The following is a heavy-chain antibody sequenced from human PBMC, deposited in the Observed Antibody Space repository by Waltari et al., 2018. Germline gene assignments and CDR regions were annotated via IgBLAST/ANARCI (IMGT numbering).Heavy chain of an antibody. Sequence: QVQLVQSGAEVKTPGASVKVSCKPSGYTFTSYDINWVRQATGQGLEWMGWMNPNSGNTGDAQKFQGRVTMTRNPSISAAYMELTNLRSEDTAVYYCARRQDNSGSLYYFDYWGQGTLVTVSS. CDR3: ARRQDNSGSLYYFDY. J-gene: IGHJ4*02. D-gene: IGHD3-22*01. CDR1: GYTFTSYD. V-gene: IGHV1-8*01. CDR2: MNPNSGNT.